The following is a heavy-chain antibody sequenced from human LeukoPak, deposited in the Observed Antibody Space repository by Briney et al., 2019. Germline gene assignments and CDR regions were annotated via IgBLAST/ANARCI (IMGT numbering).Heavy chain of an antibody. Sequence: PGGSLRLSCAASGFTFSSYWTHWVRQAPGKGLVWVSRINSDGSSTSYADSVKGRFTISRDNAKNTLYLQMNSLRAEDTAVYYCARGDGYNSLDYWGQGTLVTVSS. CDR3: ARGDGYNSLDY. J-gene: IGHJ4*02. CDR1: GFTFSSYW. V-gene: IGHV3-74*01. CDR2: INSDGSST. D-gene: IGHD5-24*01.